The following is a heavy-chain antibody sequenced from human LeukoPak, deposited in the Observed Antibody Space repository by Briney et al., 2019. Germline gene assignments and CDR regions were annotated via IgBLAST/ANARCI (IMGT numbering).Heavy chain of an antibody. CDR3: ARQTGSGLFILP. CDR2: IYYSGNT. V-gene: IGHV4-39*01. CDR1: GVSISSSNSY. J-gene: IGHJ4*02. D-gene: IGHD3/OR15-3a*01. Sequence: PSETLSLTCTVSGVSISSSNSYWGWIRQPPGKGLEWIGSIYYSGNTYYNASLKSQVSISIDTSKNQFSLRLTSVTATDTAVYYCARQTGSGLFILPGGQGTLVTVSS.